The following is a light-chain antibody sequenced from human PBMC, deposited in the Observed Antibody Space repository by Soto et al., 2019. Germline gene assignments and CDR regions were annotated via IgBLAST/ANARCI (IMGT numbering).Light chain of an antibody. Sequence: DIQMTQSPSSLSASVGDRVTITCRASQSISSWLAWYQQKPGKAPKLLIFDAFSLESGVPSRFSGSRSGTEFTLTISSLQPDDYATYYCQQYNSYSTFGQGTKVEIK. J-gene: IGKJ1*01. CDR2: DAF. CDR3: QQYNSYST. CDR1: QSISSW. V-gene: IGKV1-5*01.